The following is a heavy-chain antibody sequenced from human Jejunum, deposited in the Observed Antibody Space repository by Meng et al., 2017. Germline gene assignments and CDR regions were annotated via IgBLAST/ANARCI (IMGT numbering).Heavy chain of an antibody. D-gene: IGHD2-2*01. J-gene: IGHJ4*02. CDR2: MDYRGST. CDR3: ARGELLWDY. Sequence: QVPLQGSGPGLVKPSQTLSLTCTVSGDSIRSGEYFWSWIRQPPGKGLEWIGYMDYRGSTFYNPSLKSRVTISVDTSKNQFSLKLSSVTAADTAVYFCARGELLWDYWGQGTLVTVSS. V-gene: IGHV4-30-4*01. CDR1: GDSIRSGEYF.